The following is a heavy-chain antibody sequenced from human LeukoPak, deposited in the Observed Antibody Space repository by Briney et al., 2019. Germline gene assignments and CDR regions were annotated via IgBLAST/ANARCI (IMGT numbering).Heavy chain of an antibody. CDR3: ARGLGTGISDY. J-gene: IGHJ4*02. CDR2: INHSGST. CDR1: GGSFSGYY. D-gene: IGHD2-15*01. Sequence: ETLSLTCAVYGGSFSGYYWSWIRQPPGKGLEWIGEINHSGSTNYNPSLKSRVTISVDTSKNQFSPKLSSVTAADTAVYYCARGLGTGISDYWGQGTLVTVSS. V-gene: IGHV4-34*01.